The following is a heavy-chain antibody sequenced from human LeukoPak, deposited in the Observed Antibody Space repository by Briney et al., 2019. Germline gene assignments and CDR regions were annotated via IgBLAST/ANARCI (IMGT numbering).Heavy chain of an antibody. V-gene: IGHV3-30-3*01. Sequence: GGSLRLSCAASGFTFSSYAMHWVRQAPGKGLEWVAVISYDGSNKYYADSVKGRFTISRDNSKNTLYLQMTSLIAEDTAVYYCARGWLRGDLSDYWGQGTLVTVSS. CDR1: GFTFSSYA. J-gene: IGHJ4*02. CDR3: ARGWLRGDLSDY. D-gene: IGHD3-10*01. CDR2: ISYDGSNK.